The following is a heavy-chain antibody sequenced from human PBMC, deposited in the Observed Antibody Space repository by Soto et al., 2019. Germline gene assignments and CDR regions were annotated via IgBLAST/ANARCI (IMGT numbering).Heavy chain of an antibody. Sequence: PSETLSLTCAVYGGSFSGYYWSWIRQPPGKGLEWIGEINHSGSTNYNPSLKSRVTISVDTSKNQFSLKLSSVTAADTAVYYCARRSTGWTVTYTGALEFDPWGQGTLVTVSS. J-gene: IGHJ5*02. CDR1: GGSFSGYY. CDR2: INHSGST. D-gene: IGHD4-4*01. V-gene: IGHV4-34*01. CDR3: ARRSTGWTVTYTGALEFDP.